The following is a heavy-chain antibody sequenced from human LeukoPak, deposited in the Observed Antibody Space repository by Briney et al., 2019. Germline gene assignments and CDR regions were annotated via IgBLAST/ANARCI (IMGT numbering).Heavy chain of an antibody. CDR3: ARASYSGSYLVDY. CDR2: INPNSGGT. J-gene: IGHJ4*02. D-gene: IGHD1-26*01. Sequence: ASVTVSFKASGYTFTFYYMHWVRQAPAQGLEWMGWINPNSGGTNYAQKFQGRVTMTRDTSISTAYMELSRLRSDDTAVYYCARASYSGSYLVDYWGQGTLVTVSS. CDR1: GYTFTFYY. V-gene: IGHV1-2*02.